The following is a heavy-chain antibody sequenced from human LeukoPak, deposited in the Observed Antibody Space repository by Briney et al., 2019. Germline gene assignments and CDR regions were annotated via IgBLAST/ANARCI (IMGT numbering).Heavy chain of an antibody. V-gene: IGHV3-48*03. CDR3: ARASWSGYFFDY. CDR1: GFTLSSYE. J-gene: IGHJ4*02. Sequence: GGSLRLSCAASGFTLSSYEMNWVRQARGKGLEWVSKISSGGSTIYYADSVKGRFTISRDNAKNSLYLQMNSLRAEDTAVYYCARASWSGYFFDYWGQGTLVAVSS. D-gene: IGHD3-3*01. CDR2: ISSGGSTI.